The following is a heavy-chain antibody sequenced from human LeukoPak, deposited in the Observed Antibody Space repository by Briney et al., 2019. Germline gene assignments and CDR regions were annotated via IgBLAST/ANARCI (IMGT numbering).Heavy chain of an antibody. V-gene: IGHV4-59*01. D-gene: IGHD3-9*01. Sequence: SETLSLTCTVSGGSISSYYWSWIRQPPGKGLEWIGSIYYSGGTYYNPSLKSRVTISVDTSKNQFSLKLSSVTAADTAVYYCARLTGYSSESWFDPWGQGTLVTVSS. CDR3: ARLTGYSSESWFDP. CDR1: GGSISSYY. CDR2: IYYSGGT. J-gene: IGHJ5*02.